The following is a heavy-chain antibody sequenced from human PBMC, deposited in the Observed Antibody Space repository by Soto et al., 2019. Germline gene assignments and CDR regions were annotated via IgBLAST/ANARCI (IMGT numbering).Heavy chain of an antibody. D-gene: IGHD3-9*01. J-gene: IGHJ5*02. CDR2: IYYSGST. V-gene: IGHV4-39*01. CDR1: GGSISSSSYY. Sequence: SETLSLTCTVSGGSISSSSYYWGWIRQPPGKGLEWIGSIYYSGSTYYNPSLKSRVTISVDTSKNQFSLKLSSVTAEDTAVYYCARQTLIEAIRYFDWLLYRISSNWFDPWGQGTLVTVSS. CDR3: ARQTLIEAIRYFDWLLYRISSNWFDP.